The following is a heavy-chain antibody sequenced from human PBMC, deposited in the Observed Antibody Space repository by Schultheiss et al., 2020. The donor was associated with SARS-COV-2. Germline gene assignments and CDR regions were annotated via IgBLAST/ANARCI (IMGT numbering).Heavy chain of an antibody. Sequence: GGSLRLSCAASGFTFSSYGMHWVRQAPGKGLEWVAVISNDGSNKYYAESVKGRVTISRDNSKNTLYLQMNSLRDEDTAVYYCAAGGVLPLWGQGTLVTVSS. V-gene: IGHV3-30*03. D-gene: IGHD3-10*01. J-gene: IGHJ4*02. CDR2: ISNDGSNK. CDR3: AAGGVLPL. CDR1: GFTFSSYG.